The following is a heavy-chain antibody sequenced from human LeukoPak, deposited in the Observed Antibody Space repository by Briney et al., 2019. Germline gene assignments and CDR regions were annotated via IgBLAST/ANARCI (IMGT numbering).Heavy chain of an antibody. CDR2: IIPILGIA. J-gene: IGHJ4*02. Sequence: ASVKVSCKASGGTFSSYAISWVRQAPGQGLEWMGRIIPILGIANYAQKFQGRVTITADKSTSTAYMELSSLRSEDTAVYYCARDQTVAATLGKVRVAPSDYWGQGTLVTVSS. V-gene: IGHV1-69*04. D-gene: IGHD2-15*01. CDR3: ARDQTVAATLGKVRVAPSDY. CDR1: GGTFSSYA.